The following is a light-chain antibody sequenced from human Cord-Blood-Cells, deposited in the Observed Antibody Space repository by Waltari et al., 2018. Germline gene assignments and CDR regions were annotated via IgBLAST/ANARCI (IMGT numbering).Light chain of an antibody. CDR2: CAS. CDR3: QQYNNWPLFT. CDR1: QSVSSN. V-gene: IGKV3-15*01. Sequence: EIVMTQSPATLSVSPGERATLSCRASQSVSSNLAWYQQKPGQAPRPLIYCASTRATGIPARFSGSGSGTEFTRTISSLQSEDFAVYYCQQYNNWPLFTFGPGTKVDIK. J-gene: IGKJ3*01.